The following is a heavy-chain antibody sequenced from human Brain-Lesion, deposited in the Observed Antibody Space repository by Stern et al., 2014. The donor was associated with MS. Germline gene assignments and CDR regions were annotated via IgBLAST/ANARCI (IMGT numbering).Heavy chain of an antibody. J-gene: IGHJ4*02. CDR3: ATLSPGAGGNYYRHFDY. V-gene: IGHV1-24*01. D-gene: IGHD1-26*01. CDR2: FDPEDGET. Sequence: VQLVESGGEVKKPGASVKVSCKVSGYTLTELSMHWVRQAPRKGLEWMGGFDPEDGETIYAQKFQGRVTMTEDTSTDTAYMELSSLRSEDTAVYYCATLSPGAGGNYYRHFDYWGQGTLVTVSS. CDR1: GYTLTELS.